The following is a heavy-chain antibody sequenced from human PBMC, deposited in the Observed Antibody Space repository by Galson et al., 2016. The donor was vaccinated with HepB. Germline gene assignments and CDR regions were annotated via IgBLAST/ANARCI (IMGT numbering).Heavy chain of an antibody. D-gene: IGHD6-19*01. J-gene: IGHJ6*03. CDR3: ATGIVVAGKMYYHYMDV. V-gene: IGHV4-39*01. CDR2: IYYSGST. Sequence: SETLSLTCIVSGDSISSLEYYWGWIRQPPGRGLEWIGSIYYSGSTSYNPSLESRVTISVDTAKNHLTLSLNSVTAADTAVYYCATGIVVAGKMYYHYMDVWGKGTSVTVSS. CDR1: GDSISSLEYY.